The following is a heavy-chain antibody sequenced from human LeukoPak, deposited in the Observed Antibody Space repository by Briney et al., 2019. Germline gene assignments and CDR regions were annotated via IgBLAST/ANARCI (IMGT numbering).Heavy chain of an antibody. V-gene: IGHV1-18*01. J-gene: IGHJ6*02. D-gene: IGHD3-3*01. CDR3: AREPFWSGYPPYYGMDV. CDR2: ISAYNGNT. CDR1: GYTFTSYG. Sequence: ASVKVSFKASGYTFTSYGISWGRQAPGQGLEGMGWISAYNGNTNYAQKLQGRVTMTTDTSTSTAYMELRSLRSDDTAVYYCAREPFWSGYPPYYGMDVWGQGTTVTVSS.